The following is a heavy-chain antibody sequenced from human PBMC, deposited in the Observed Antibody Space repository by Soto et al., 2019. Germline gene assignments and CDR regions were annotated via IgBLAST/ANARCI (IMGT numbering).Heavy chain of an antibody. Sequence: ASVKVSCKASGYTFTSYGISWVRQAPGQGLEWMGWISAYNGNTNYAQKLQGRVTMTTDTSTSTAYMELRSLRSDDTAVYYCARDSNYDAIYYYYGLDCWGQGTMVTVSS. J-gene: IGHJ6*02. V-gene: IGHV1-18*01. CDR3: ARDSNYDAIYYYYGLDC. CDR1: GYTFTSYG. CDR2: ISAYNGNT. D-gene: IGHD4-4*01.